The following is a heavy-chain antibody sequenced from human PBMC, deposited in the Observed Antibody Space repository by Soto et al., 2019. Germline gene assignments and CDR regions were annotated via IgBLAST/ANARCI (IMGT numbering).Heavy chain of an antibody. CDR3: ARHTSIYFWSGYERGTPGDWFDP. J-gene: IGHJ5*02. Sequence: SETLSLTCTVSGGSISSSSYYWGWIRQPPGKGLEWIGSIYYSGSTYYNPSLKSRVTISVETSKNQFSLKLSSVTAADTAVYYCARHTSIYFWSGYERGTPGDWFDPWGQGNLVTLSS. CDR1: GGSISSSSYY. CDR2: IYYSGST. D-gene: IGHD3-3*01. V-gene: IGHV4-39*01.